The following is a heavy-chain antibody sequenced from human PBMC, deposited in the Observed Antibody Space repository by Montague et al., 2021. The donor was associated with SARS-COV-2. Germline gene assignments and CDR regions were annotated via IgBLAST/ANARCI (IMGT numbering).Heavy chain of an antibody. CDR2: INSDGSST. CDR3: ARDIVAPYYFDY. V-gene: IGHV3-74*01. J-gene: IGHJ4*02. D-gene: IGHD5-12*01. CDR1: GFTFSGYW. Sequence: SLRLSCAASGFTFSGYWMHWVRQAPGKGLVWVSRINSDGSSTSYADSVKGRFTISRDNAKNTLYLQMNSLGAEDTAVYYCARDIVAPYYFDYWGQGTLVTVSS.